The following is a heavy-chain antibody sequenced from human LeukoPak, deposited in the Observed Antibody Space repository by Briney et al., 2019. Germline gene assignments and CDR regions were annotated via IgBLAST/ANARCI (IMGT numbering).Heavy chain of an antibody. Sequence: GGSLRLSCAASGFTFSDYWISWVRQAPGKGLEWVAHINQDGSEKHYVDSLRGRFTISRDNAKNSLYLQMNSLRAEDTAVYFCARDLYYFDRSGYYASDLWGQGTLVTVSS. CDR2: INQDGSEK. D-gene: IGHD3-22*01. V-gene: IGHV3-7*01. CDR1: GFTFSDYW. CDR3: ARDLYYFDRSGYYASDL. J-gene: IGHJ5*02.